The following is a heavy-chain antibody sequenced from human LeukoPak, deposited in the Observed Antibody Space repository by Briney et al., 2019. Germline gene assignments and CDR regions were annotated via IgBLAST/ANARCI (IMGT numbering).Heavy chain of an antibody. Sequence: SETLSLTCTVSGGSISSSSYYWGWIRQPPGKGLEWIGSIYYSGTTYYNPSLNSRVTISVDTSKDQFSLKLTSVTAADTAVYYCARVLDYMDVWGKGTTVTVSS. V-gene: IGHV4-39*07. CDR1: GGSISSSSYY. CDR2: IYYSGTT. D-gene: IGHD3-10*01. J-gene: IGHJ6*03. CDR3: ARVLDYMDV.